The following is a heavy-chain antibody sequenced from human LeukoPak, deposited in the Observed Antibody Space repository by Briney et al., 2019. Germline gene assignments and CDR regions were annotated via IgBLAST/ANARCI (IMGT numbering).Heavy chain of an antibody. CDR1: GYTFTSYG. D-gene: IGHD3-3*01. Sequence: ASVKVSCKASGYTFTSYGISWVRQAPGQGLEWMGWISAYNGNTNYAQKLQGRVTMTTDTSTSTAYMELRSLRSDDTAVYYCARERCSYYDFWSSYGECFWFDPWGQGTLVTVSS. CDR3: ARERCSYYDFWSSYGECFWFDP. V-gene: IGHV1-18*01. J-gene: IGHJ5*02. CDR2: ISAYNGNT.